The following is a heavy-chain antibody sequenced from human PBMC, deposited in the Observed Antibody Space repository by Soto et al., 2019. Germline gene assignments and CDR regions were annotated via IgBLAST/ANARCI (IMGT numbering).Heavy chain of an antibody. J-gene: IGHJ4*02. CDR1: GFTFSSYG. CDR3: ATAEGACDYNGPYY. D-gene: IGHD4-17*01. V-gene: IGHV3-33*01. CDR2: IWYDGSNK. Sequence: QVQLVESGGGVVQPGRSLRLSCAASGFTFSSYGMHWVRQAPGKGLEWVAVIWYDGSNKYYADSVKGRFTISRDNSKNPLYLQMNSLRAEDTAVYYCATAEGACDYNGPYYWGQVTLVTVSS.